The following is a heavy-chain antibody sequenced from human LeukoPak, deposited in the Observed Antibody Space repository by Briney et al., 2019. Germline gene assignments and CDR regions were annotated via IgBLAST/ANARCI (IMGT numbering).Heavy chain of an antibody. CDR3: ARHRGQGKSNYYDSSGSLGPFDY. Sequence: SETLSLTCTVSGVSISSYYWSWIRQPPGKGLEWIGYIYYSGSTNYNPSLKSRVTISVDTSKNQFSLKLSSVTAADTAVYYCARHRGQGKSNYYDSSGSLGPFDYWGQGTLVTVSS. CDR1: GVSISSYY. J-gene: IGHJ4*02. D-gene: IGHD3-22*01. V-gene: IGHV4-59*08. CDR2: IYYSGST.